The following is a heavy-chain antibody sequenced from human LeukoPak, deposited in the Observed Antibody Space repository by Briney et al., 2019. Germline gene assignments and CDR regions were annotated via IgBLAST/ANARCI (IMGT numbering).Heavy chain of an antibody. Sequence: ASVKVSCKASGYTFTSYAMHWARQAPGQRLEWMGWINAGNGNTKYSQKFQGRVTITRDTSASTAYMELSSLRSEDTAVYYCARDRDMGDAFDIWGQGTMVTVSS. CDR3: ARDRDMGDAFDI. CDR1: GYTFTSYA. J-gene: IGHJ3*02. V-gene: IGHV1-3*01. CDR2: INAGNGNT.